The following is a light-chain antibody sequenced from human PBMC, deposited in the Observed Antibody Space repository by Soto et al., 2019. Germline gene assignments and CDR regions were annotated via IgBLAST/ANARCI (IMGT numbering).Light chain of an antibody. V-gene: IGKV1-12*01. CDR3: QQGHSFPLT. Sequence: DIQMTQSPSSVSASVGDRVTITCRAYQDINRWLAWHQQKPGKAPNLLIFSGSSLQSGVPSRLSGSGSGTDFPLTITNLQPEDVATYYCQQGHSFPLTFGPGTKVDLK. CDR2: SGS. CDR1: QDINRW. J-gene: IGKJ3*01.